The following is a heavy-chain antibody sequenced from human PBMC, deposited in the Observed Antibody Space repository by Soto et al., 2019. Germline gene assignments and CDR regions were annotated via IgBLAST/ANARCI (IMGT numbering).Heavy chain of an antibody. CDR1: GFTFSESA. Sequence: GGSLRLSCAASGFTFSESAMHWVRQAPGKGLEWVAVISYDGSNKYYADSVKGRFTISRDSSKNTLYLQMNSLRAEDTAVYYCARARGYSYGIDYWGHGTLVTVSS. J-gene: IGHJ4*01. D-gene: IGHD5-18*01. CDR3: ARARGYSYGIDY. V-gene: IGHV3-30-3*01. CDR2: ISYDGSNK.